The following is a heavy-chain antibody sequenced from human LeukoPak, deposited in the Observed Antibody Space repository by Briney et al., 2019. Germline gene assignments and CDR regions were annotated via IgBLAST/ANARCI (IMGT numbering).Heavy chain of an antibody. D-gene: IGHD3-22*01. CDR2: IYYSGST. J-gene: IGHJ4*02. V-gene: IGHV4-59*01. CDR3: ARDQGIYSSDSDFYYFDY. Sequence: PSETLSLTCTVSGGSISTYYWSWIRQPPGKGLEWIGYIYYSGSTNYNPSLKSRVTISVDTSKNQFSLKLSSVTAADTAVYYCARDQGIYSSDSDFYYFDYWGQGTLVTVSS. CDR1: GGSISTYY.